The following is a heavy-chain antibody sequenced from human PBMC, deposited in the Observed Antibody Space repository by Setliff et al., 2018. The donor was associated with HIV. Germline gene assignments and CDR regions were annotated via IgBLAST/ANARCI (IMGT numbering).Heavy chain of an antibody. CDR3: ARDGWELDRGRADYFDY. J-gene: IGHJ4*02. Sequence: ASVKVSCKASGYTFTSFAIHWVRQAPGHGLEWMGWINAGNGDTEYTQKFQGRVTIDRDTSATTAYMELRSLRSEDTAVYYCARDGWELDRGRADYFDYWGQGALVTVSS. CDR1: GYTFTSFA. CDR2: INAGNGDT. D-gene: IGHD3-10*01. V-gene: IGHV1-3*01.